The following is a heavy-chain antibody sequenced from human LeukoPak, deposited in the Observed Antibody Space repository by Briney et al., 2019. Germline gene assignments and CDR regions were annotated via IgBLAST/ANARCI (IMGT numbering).Heavy chain of an antibody. V-gene: IGHV1-69*04. CDR2: IIPILGTA. D-gene: IGHD3-10*01. CDR1: GGTFSSYA. CDR3: ARDLGATMVRGVRSSGMDC. Sequence: ASVKVSCKASGGTFSSYAISWVRQAPGQGLEWMGRIIPILGTANYAQKFQGRVTITADKSTSTAYMELSSLRSEDTAVYYCARDLGATMVRGVRSSGMDCWGQGTLVTVSS. J-gene: IGHJ4*02.